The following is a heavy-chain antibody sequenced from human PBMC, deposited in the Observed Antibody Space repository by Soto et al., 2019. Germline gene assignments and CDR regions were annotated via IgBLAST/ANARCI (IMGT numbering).Heavy chain of an antibody. V-gene: IGHV3-48*03. CDR3: ATANWDAFDI. J-gene: IGHJ3*02. D-gene: IGHD7-27*01. CDR1: GFTFSSYE. Sequence: GGSLRLSCAASGFTFSSYEMNWVRQAPGKGLEWVSYISSSGSTIYYADSVKGRFTISRDNAKNSLYLQMNSLRAEDTAVYYCATANWDAFDIWGQGTMVTGSS. CDR2: ISSSGSTI.